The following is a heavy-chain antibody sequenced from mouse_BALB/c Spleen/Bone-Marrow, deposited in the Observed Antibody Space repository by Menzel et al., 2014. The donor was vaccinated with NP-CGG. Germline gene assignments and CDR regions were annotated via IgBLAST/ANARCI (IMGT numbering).Heavy chain of an antibody. D-gene: IGHD2-4*01. CDR2: IFPGSGNT. CDR1: GYSFTSYY. Sequence: VQLVESGPELVKPGASVKISCKASGYSFTSYYIHWVKQRPGQGLEWIGWIFPGSGNTKYNEKFKGKATLTADTSSSTACMQLSSLTSEDSAVYFCARTRAYDYDGGFAYWGQGTLVTVSA. V-gene: IGHV1-66*01. CDR3: ARTRAYDYDGGFAY. J-gene: IGHJ3*01.